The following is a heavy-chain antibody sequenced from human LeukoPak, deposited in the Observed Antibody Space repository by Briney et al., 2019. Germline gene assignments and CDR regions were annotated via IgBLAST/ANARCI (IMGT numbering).Heavy chain of an antibody. CDR1: GFTFNYAW. Sequence: GGSLKLSCAASGFTFNYAWMSWVRQVPGKGLEWVGQTVSEIDGGTTDYATPVKGRFTISRDDSKSTLYLQMNSLKIEDTAVYYCTTDEDWNYARKDVWGQGATVIVSS. CDR3: TTDEDWNYARKDV. D-gene: IGHD1-7*01. CDR2: TVSEIDGGTT. J-gene: IGHJ6*02. V-gene: IGHV3-15*04.